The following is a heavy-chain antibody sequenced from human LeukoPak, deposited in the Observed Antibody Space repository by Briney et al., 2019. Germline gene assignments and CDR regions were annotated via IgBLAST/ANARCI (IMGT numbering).Heavy chain of an antibody. J-gene: IGHJ4*02. D-gene: IGHD5-12*01. CDR1: GYTFTGYF. CDR3: AREGSGYPY. Sequence: AASVKVSCKTSGYTFTGYFMHWVRQAPGQGLEWMGWINPNSGGTNYAQKFQGRVTMTRDTSISTAYMEVSRLTSDDTAVFYCAREGSGYPYWGQGTLVTVSS. V-gene: IGHV1-2*02. CDR2: INPNSGGT.